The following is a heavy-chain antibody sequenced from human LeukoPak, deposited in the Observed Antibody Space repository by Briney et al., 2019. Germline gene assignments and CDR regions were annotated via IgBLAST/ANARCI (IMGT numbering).Heavy chain of an antibody. V-gene: IGHV4-61*02. CDR2: IYTSGST. CDR3: ARGVSGRTYYFDY. CDR1: GGSISSGSYY. J-gene: IGHJ4*02. Sequence: SETLSLTCTVSGGSISSGSYYWSWIRQPAGKGLEWIGRIYTSGSTNYNPSLKSRVTISVDTSKNPFSLKLSSVTAADTAVYYCARGVSGRTYYFDYWGQGTLVTVSS. D-gene: IGHD1-26*01.